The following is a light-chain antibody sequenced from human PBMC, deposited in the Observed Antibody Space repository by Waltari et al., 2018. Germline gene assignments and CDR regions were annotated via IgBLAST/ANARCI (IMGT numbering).Light chain of an antibody. J-gene: IGLJ2*01. CDR1: RRDVGGYNY. Sequence: QSALTQPASVSGSPGQSITISCTGTRRDVGGYNYVSWHQQHPGKAPTLMIYDFTKRPSGVSNRFSGSKSGNTASLTISGLQAEDEADYYCSSYSSSSTLLFGGGTKLTVL. CDR2: DFT. CDR3: SSYSSSSTLL. V-gene: IGLV2-14*03.